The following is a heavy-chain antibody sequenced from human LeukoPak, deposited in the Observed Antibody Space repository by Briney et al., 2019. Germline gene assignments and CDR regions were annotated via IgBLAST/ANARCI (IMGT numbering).Heavy chain of an antibody. CDR1: GFTFSAYS. CDR3: VRGDGWFGELLNFDN. V-gene: IGHV3-48*02. D-gene: IGHD3-10*01. Sequence: PGGSLRLSCAASGFTFSAYSMNWVRQAPGKGLEWVSHISSSSRTIYYADSMKGRFTISRDNAKNSLYLQMNSLRDEDTAVYYCVRGDGWFGELLNFDNWGQGTLVTVSS. CDR2: ISSSSRTI. J-gene: IGHJ4*02.